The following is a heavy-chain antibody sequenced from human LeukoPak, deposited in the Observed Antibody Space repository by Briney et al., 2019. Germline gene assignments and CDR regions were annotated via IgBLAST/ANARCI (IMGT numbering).Heavy chain of an antibody. CDR3: VRDPDALDF. J-gene: IGHJ4*02. CDR2: IRRSGSPI. Sequence: GGSLRLSCGASGFTFSSYSMNWVRQAPGKGLEWVSYIRRSGSPIYYADSVRGRFTISRDNAKNSLYLQMNSLRDEDTVVYYCVRDPDALDFWGQGTPVTVSS. CDR1: GFTFSSYS. V-gene: IGHV3-48*02.